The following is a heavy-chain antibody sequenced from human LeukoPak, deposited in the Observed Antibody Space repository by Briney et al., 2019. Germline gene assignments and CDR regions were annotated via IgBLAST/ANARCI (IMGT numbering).Heavy chain of an antibody. CDR3: AELGISMIGGV. CDR2: ISSSGSTI. D-gene: IGHD3-10*02. J-gene: IGHJ6*04. V-gene: IGHV3-48*03. CDR1: GFTFSSYE. Sequence: GGSLRLSCAASGFTFSSYEMNWVRQAPGKGLEWVSYISSSGSTIYYADSVKGRFTISRDNAKNSLYLQMNRLRAEDTAVYYCAELGISMIGGVWGKGTTVTISS.